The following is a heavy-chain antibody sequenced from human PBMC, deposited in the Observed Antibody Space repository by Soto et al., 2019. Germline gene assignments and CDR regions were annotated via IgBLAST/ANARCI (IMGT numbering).Heavy chain of an antibody. CDR2: ISSSSSYT. J-gene: IGHJ2*01. D-gene: IGHD6-13*01. V-gene: IGHV3-11*05. CDR1: GFTFSDYY. CDR3: ARTIAAAGGRRYVDL. Sequence: QVQLVESGGGLVKPGGSLRLSCAASGFTFSDYYMSWIRQAPGKGLEWVSYISSSSSYTNYADSVKGRFTISRDNAKNSLYLQTNGLRDEDAAVYHCARTIAAAGGRRYVDLWGRGTLVTVSS.